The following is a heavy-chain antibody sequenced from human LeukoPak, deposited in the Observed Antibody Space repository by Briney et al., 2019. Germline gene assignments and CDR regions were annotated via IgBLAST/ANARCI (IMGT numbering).Heavy chain of an antibody. CDR1: GFTFSSYS. Sequence: GGPLRLSCAASGFTFSSYSMNWVRQAPGKGLEWVSYISSSSSTIYYADSVKGRFTISRDNAKNSLYLQMNSLGAEDTAVYYCARRAGAYSHPYDYWGQGTLVTVSS. D-gene: IGHD4/OR15-4a*01. V-gene: IGHV3-48*01. J-gene: IGHJ4*02. CDR2: ISSSSSTI. CDR3: ARRAGAYSHPYDY.